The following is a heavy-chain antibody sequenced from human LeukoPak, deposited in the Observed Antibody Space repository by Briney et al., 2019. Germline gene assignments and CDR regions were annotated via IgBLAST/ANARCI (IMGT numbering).Heavy chain of an antibody. CDR3: ARGFSSTFPLYYYMDV. V-gene: IGHV3-43D*03. CDR2: TILDGGSA. D-gene: IGHD6-13*01. Sequence: GGSLRLSCAASDFSFTTYAMHCVRQAPGKGLECGSLTILDGGSAYYADSVKGRFTISRDNSKNSLYLQMNSLRAEATALYYCARGFSSTFPLYYYMDVWGKGTTVTVSS. CDR1: DFSFTTYA. J-gene: IGHJ6*03.